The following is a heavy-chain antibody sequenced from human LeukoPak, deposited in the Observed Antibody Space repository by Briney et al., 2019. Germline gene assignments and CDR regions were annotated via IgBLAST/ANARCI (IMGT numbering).Heavy chain of an antibody. CDR2: IYSGGST. CDR3: ARVGSYYYYGMDV. CDR1: GFTFSSYG. V-gene: IGHV3-53*01. J-gene: IGHJ6*02. Sequence: GGSLRLSCAASGFTFSSYGMHWVRQAPGKGLEWVSVIYSGGSTYYADSVKGRFTISRDNSKNTLYLQMNSLRAEDTAVYYCARVGSYYYYGMDVWGQGTTVTVSS.